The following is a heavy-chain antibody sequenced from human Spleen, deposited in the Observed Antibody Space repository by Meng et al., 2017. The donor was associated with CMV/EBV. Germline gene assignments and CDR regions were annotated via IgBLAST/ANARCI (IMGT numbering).Heavy chain of an antibody. D-gene: IGHD2-2*01. CDR3: ARERDCSSSSCKLGFDP. Sequence: ASVKVSCKASGYTFTGYYMHWVRQAPGQGLEWMGWINPNSGGTLHAQKFQGRVTMTRDTSISTAYMDLSRLRSDDTAVYYCARERDCSSSSCKLGFDPWGQGTLVTVSS. J-gene: IGHJ5*02. CDR2: INPNSGGT. V-gene: IGHV1-2*02. CDR1: GYTFTGYY.